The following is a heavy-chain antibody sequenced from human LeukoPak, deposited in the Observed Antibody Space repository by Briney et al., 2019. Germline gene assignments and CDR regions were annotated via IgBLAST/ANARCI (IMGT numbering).Heavy chain of an antibody. CDR2: INPNSGGT. V-gene: IGHV1-2*02. D-gene: IGHD3-10*01. Sequence: ASVKVSCKASGYTFTGFYMHWLRQAPGQGLEWMGWINPNSGGTNYAQKFQGRVTMTRDTSISTAYMELSRLKSDDTAVYYCAREHSYYYGSGSYYNDPWGQGTLVTVSS. CDR3: AREHSYYYGSGSYYNDP. CDR1: GYTFTGFY. J-gene: IGHJ5*02.